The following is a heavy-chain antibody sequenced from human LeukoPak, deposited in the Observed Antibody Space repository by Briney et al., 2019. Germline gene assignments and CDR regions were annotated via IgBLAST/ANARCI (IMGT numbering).Heavy chain of an antibody. Sequence: GGSLRLSCAASGFTFSIYAMSWVRHSRGKGLEWLSAIRGSGGSTYYADSVKGRFTISRDNSKNTLYLQMNSLRAEDTAVYYCAKRGYVSPEEYFQHWGQGTLVTVSS. J-gene: IGHJ1*01. D-gene: IGHD3-16*01. CDR2: IRGSGGST. V-gene: IGHV3-23*01. CDR1: GFTFSIYA. CDR3: AKRGYVSPEEYFQH.